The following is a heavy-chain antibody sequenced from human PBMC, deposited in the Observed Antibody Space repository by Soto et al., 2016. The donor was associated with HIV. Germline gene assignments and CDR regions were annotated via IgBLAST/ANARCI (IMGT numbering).Heavy chain of an antibody. CDR1: GFTFSSYA. V-gene: IGHV3-23*01. CDR2: MSGDGGVV. CDR3: ARDSRSSAFYDGSGRGKFYFDY. J-gene: IGHJ4*02. D-gene: IGHD3-22*01. Sequence: DVQLLESGGDLVQPGGSLRLSCAASGFTFSSYAMSWVRQAPGRGLDWVSAMSGDGGVVYYVDSVKGRFTISRDNSKKTLYLQINGLRAEDTAIYYCARDSRSSAFYDGSGRGKFYFDYWGPGALVTVSS.